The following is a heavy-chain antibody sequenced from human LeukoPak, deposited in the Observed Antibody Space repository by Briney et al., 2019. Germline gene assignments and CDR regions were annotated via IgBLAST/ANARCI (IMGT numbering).Heavy chain of an antibody. D-gene: IGHD3-22*01. V-gene: IGHV3-23*01. Sequence: PGGSLRLSCAASGFSFSSYGMTWVRQAPGKGLEWVSSISGGGGSTNSADSVKGRFTISRDNSKNTLYLQINSLRAEDTAVYYCAKSSYYDSSGYYREYYFDHWGQGTLVTVSS. CDR1: GFSFSSYG. CDR2: ISGGGGST. J-gene: IGHJ4*02. CDR3: AKSSYYDSSGYYREYYFDH.